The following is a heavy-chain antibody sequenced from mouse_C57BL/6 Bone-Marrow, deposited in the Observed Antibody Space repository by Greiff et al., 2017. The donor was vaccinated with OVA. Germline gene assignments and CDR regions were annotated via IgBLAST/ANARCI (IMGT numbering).Heavy chain of an antibody. J-gene: IGHJ3*01. D-gene: IGHD3-1*01. V-gene: IGHV1-54*01. CDR3: ARDSVPFAY. CDR1: GYAFTNYL. CDR2: INPGSGGT. Sequence: QVTLKESGAELVRPGTSVKVSCKASGYAFTNYLIEWVKQRPGQGLEWIGVINPGSGGTNYNEKFKGKATLTADKSSSTAYMQLSSLTSEDSAVYFCARDSVPFAYWGQGTLVTVSA.